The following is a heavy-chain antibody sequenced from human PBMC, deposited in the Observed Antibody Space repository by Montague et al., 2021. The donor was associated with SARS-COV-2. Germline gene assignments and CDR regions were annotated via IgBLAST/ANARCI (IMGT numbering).Heavy chain of an antibody. CDR2: IYYSGST. CDR3: ARVVAAAGTPVFDY. V-gene: IGHV4-59*01. CDR1: GGSFSRYY. D-gene: IGHD6-13*01. J-gene: IGHJ4*02. Sequence: SETLSLTCTVSGGSFSRYYWSWIRQPPGKGLEWIGYIYYSGSTNYNPSLKSRVTISVDTSKNQFSLKLSSVTAADTAVYYCARVVAAAGTPVFDYWGQGTLVTVSS.